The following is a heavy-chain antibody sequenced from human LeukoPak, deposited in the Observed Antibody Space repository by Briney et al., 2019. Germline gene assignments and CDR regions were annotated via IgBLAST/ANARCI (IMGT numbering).Heavy chain of an antibody. V-gene: IGHV1-2*02. D-gene: IGHD1-26*01. CDR1: GYTFTGYY. J-gene: IGHJ5*02. Sequence: ASVKVSCKASGYTFTGYYMHWVRQAPGQGLEWMGWINPNSGGTNYAQKFQGRVTMTRDTSISTAYMELSRLRSDDTAVYYCARVGVGATNGGGDWFDPWGQGTLVTVSS. CDR3: ARVGVGATNGGGDWFDP. CDR2: INPNSGGT.